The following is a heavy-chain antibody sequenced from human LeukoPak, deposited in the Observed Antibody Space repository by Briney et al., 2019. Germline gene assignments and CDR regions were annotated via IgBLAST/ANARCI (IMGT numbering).Heavy chain of an antibody. J-gene: IGHJ6*02. V-gene: IGHV3-7*01. Sequence: QPGGSLRLSCAASGFSFSGYWMSWVRQAPGKGLEWVANIKQDGSEKYYVDSVKGRFTISRDNAKNSLYLQMNSLRAEDTAVYYCARVVEARDFWSGYQVSLYYYYGMDVWGQGTTVTASS. D-gene: IGHD3-3*01. CDR2: IKQDGSEK. CDR3: ARVVEARDFWSGYQVSLYYYYGMDV. CDR1: GFSFSGYW.